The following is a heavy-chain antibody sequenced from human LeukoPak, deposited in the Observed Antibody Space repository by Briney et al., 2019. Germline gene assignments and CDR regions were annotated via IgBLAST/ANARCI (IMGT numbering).Heavy chain of an antibody. V-gene: IGHV3-53*01. D-gene: IGHD2-2*01. J-gene: IGHJ6*03. CDR3: ARDHKDRYCSSTSSLWYYYCMDV. Sequence: GGSLRLSCAASGFTVSSNFMSWVRQAPGKGLEWVSVIYSGGSTYYADSVKGRFTISRDNSKNTLYLQMNSLRAEDTAVYYCARDHKDRYCSSTSSLWYYYCMDVWAKGPRSPSP. CDR1: GFTVSSNF. CDR2: IYSGGST.